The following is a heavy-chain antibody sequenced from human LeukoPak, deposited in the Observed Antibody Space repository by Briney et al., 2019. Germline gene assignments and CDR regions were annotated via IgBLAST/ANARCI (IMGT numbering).Heavy chain of an antibody. CDR1: GFTFSSYA. J-gene: IGHJ4*02. Sequence: PGGSLRLSFSASGFTFSSYAMSWFRQAPGKGREGGASISASRRSIHYAHYVTGRFTTSRDNSKTPLYLQMNSLRAEDTAVYYCAKVRTTVTTFTYFDYWGQGNLVTVSS. CDR3: AKVRTTVTTFTYFDY. CDR2: ISASRRSI. V-gene: IGHV3-23*01. D-gene: IGHD4-17*01.